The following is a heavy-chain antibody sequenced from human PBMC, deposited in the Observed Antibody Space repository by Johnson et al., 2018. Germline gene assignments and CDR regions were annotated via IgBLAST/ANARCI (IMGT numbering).Heavy chain of an antibody. CDR2: ISGNSGSI. CDR3: GKGLAAGGTCGQG. J-gene: IGHJ1*01. V-gene: IGHV3-9*01. Sequence: VQLVESGGGLVQPGRSLRLSCAASGFAFGSYAMHWVRQAPGKGLEWVSCISGNSGSICYADSVKGRFTISRDNAKNSLYLQMNSLRAEDTAFYYCGKGLAAGGTCGQGWGEGTVVTVSA. D-gene: IGHD6-13*01. CDR1: GFAFGSYA.